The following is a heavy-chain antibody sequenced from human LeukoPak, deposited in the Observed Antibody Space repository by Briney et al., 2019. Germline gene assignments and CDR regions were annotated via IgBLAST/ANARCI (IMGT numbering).Heavy chain of an antibody. CDR3: ATSLTSGFYINSPVDS. J-gene: IGHJ4*02. CDR1: GYTFTDHY. D-gene: IGHD5-12*01. V-gene: IGHV1-69-2*01. Sequence: ASVKISCKTSGYTFTDHYIHWMKQTPGKGFDWMGRIDPGDGETAFAEKFQGRVTIIADTSTDTTFMELSSLTSEDTGVYYCATSLTSGFYINSPVDSWGQGTLVTVSS. CDR2: IDPGDGET.